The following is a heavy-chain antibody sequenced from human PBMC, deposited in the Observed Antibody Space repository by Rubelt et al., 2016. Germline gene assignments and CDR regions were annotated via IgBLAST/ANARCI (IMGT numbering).Heavy chain of an antibody. J-gene: IGHJ4*02. Sequence: GKGLEWVAVIWYDGSNKYYVDSVKGRFTISRDNSNNTLYLQMNSLRGEDTAVYYCAKDEGGEWAPLGYWGQGTLVTVSS. CDR3: AKDEGGEWAPLGY. V-gene: IGHV3-33*06. D-gene: IGHD1-26*01. CDR2: IWYDGSNK.